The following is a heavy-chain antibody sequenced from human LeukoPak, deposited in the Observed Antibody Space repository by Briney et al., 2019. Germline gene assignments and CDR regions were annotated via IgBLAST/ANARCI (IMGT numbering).Heavy chain of an antibody. CDR1: GGSISSYY. V-gene: IGHV4-59*01. D-gene: IGHD3-3*01. J-gene: IGHJ4*02. CDR3: ARASGNYDFLLGYYMGYFDY. CDR2: IYYSGST. Sequence: SETLSLTCTVSGGSISSYYWSWIRQPPGKGLEWIGYIYYSGSTNYNPSLKSRVTISVDTSKNQFSLKLSSVTAADTAVYYCARASGNYDFLLGYYMGYFDYGGRGPLVTVS.